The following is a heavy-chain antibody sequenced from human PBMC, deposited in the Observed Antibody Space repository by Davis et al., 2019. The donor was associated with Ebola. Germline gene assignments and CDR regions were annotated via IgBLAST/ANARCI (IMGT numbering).Heavy chain of an antibody. CDR2: ISAYNGNT. D-gene: IGHD2-8*02. CDR3: ARDSGYCTGGVCYSPNYYVMDV. Sequence: SVTVSCKASVYTFISYDPSWVRQAPGQRRQWLGWISAYNGNTNYAQKLQGRVTMTTDTSTSTAYMELRSLRSDDTAVYYCARDSGYCTGGVCYSPNYYVMDVWGQGTTVTVSS. V-gene: IGHV1-18*01. CDR1: VYTFISYD. J-gene: IGHJ6*02.